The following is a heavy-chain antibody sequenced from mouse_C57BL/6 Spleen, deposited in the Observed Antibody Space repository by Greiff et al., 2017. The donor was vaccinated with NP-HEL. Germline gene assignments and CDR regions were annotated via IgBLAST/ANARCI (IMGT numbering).Heavy chain of an antibody. CDR3: ARWGSFYWYFDV. D-gene: IGHD1-1*01. V-gene: IGHV1-55*01. CDR2: IYPGCVST. CDR1: GYNFTSYW. J-gene: IGHJ1*03. Sequence: VQLRQPGAELVKPGASVKMSCKASGYNFTSYWITWVKQRPGQGLEWIGYIYPGCVSTNYNEKFKSKATLTVDTSSSTAYKQLRSLTSEYSAFYYCARWGSFYWYFDVWGTVATVTVSS.